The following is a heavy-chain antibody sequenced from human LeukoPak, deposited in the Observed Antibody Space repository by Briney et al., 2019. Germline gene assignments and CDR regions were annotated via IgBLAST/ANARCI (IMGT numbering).Heavy chain of an antibody. Sequence: PSETLSLTCTVSGGSISSGSYYWSWIRQPAGKGLEWMGRIYTWGSTNYNPSLKSRVTISLDTSKNHVSLKLSSVTAADTAVYYCAGTSYYGSGSPFDYWGQGTLVTVSS. D-gene: IGHD3-10*01. J-gene: IGHJ4*02. V-gene: IGHV4-61*02. CDR2: IYTWGST. CDR3: AGTSYYGSGSPFDY. CDR1: GGSISSGSYY.